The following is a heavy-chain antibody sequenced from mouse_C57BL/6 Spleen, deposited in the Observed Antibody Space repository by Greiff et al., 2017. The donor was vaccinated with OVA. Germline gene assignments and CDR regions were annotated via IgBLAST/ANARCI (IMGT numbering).Heavy chain of an antibody. V-gene: IGHV6-6*01. CDR2: IRNKANNHAT. Sequence: EVKLVESGGGLVQPGGSMKLSCAASGFTFSDAWMDWVSQSPEKGLEWVAEIRNKANNHATYYAESVKGRFTISRDDSKSSVYLQMNSLRAEDTGIYFCTPAYYSNGFAYWGQGTLVTVSA. CDR1: GFTFSDAW. D-gene: IGHD2-5*01. J-gene: IGHJ3*01. CDR3: TPAYYSNGFAY.